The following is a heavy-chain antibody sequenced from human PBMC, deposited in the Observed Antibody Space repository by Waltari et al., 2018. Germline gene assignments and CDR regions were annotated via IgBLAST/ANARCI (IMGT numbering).Heavy chain of an antibody. Sequence: QVQLVQSGAEVKKPGASVKVSCKASGYTFTSSAMHWVRQAPGQRLEWMGGINAGNVNTKYSQEFQGRVTITRDTSASTAYMELSSLRSEDMAVYYCARTSGSLDAFDIWGQGTMVTVSS. D-gene: IGHD1-26*01. J-gene: IGHJ3*02. CDR3: ARTSGSLDAFDI. CDR1: GYTFTSSA. CDR2: INAGNVNT. V-gene: IGHV1-3*03.